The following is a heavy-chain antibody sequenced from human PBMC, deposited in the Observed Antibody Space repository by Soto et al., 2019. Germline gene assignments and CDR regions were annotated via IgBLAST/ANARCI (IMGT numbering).Heavy chain of an antibody. CDR1: GGSFSSYV. Sequence: QGQLVQSGAEVKKPGSSVKVSCKASGGSFSSYVISWIREAPGQGLEWMGGIIPLSNAPNYAQRFQDRVTMSVDKSTSTAYMELRSLRSEDTAIYYCAQETYYFHSRGYHWFDPWGQGTLVTVSS. D-gene: IGHD3-22*01. J-gene: IGHJ5*02. CDR2: IIPLSNAP. CDR3: AQETYYFHSRGYHWFDP. V-gene: IGHV1-69*06.